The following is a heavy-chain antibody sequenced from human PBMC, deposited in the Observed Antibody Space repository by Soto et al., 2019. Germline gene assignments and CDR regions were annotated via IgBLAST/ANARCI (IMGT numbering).Heavy chain of an antibody. CDR1: GYTFTSYG. Sequence: ASMKVSCKASGYTFTSYGISWVRQAPGQGLEWMGWISAYNGNTNYAQKLQGRVTMTTDTSTSTAYMELRSLRSDDTAVYYCARGNEDSVVVPATPVEFDIWGPGTRVNVAS. CDR3: ARGNEDSVVVPATPVEFDI. V-gene: IGHV1-18*01. D-gene: IGHD2-2*01. CDR2: ISAYNGNT. J-gene: IGHJ3*02.